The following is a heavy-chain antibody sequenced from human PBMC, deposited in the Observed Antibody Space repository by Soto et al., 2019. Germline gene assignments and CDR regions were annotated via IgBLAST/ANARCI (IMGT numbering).Heavy chain of an antibody. D-gene: IGHD3-10*01. Sequence: ASVKVSCKASGYTFTGYYMHWVRQAPGQGLEWMGWINPNSGGTNYAQKFQGWVTMTRDTSISTAYMELSRLRSDDTAVYYCARTSGRLLGEDALDIWGQGTMVTGSS. V-gene: IGHV1-2*04. CDR3: ARTSGRLLGEDALDI. J-gene: IGHJ3*02. CDR2: INPNSGGT. CDR1: GYTFTGYY.